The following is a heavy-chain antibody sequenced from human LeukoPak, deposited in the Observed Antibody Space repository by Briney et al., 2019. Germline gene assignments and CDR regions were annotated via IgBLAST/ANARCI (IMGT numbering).Heavy chain of an antibody. V-gene: IGHV3-9*01. CDR1: GFNFGGYA. J-gene: IGHJ4*02. D-gene: IGHD2-2*02. CDR3: AKGDCDSISCYTGGEF. CDR2: ISWNSVAI. Sequence: GGSLRLSCAASGFNFGGYAMHWVRQAPGKGLEWVSRISWNSVAIVYADSVKGRFTTSRDNAKNSLYLQMNSLRPEDTAFYYCAKGDCDSISCYTGGEFWGQGTLVTVSS.